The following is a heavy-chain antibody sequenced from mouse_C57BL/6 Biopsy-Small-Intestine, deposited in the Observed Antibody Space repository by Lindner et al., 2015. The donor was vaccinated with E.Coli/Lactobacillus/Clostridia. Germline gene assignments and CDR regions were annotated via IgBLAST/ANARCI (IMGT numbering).Heavy chain of an antibody. V-gene: IGHV1-4*01. CDR1: GYTFTSYT. D-gene: IGHD1-1*01. CDR3: ARRGIITSVVAPDY. CDR2: INPNSGYT. J-gene: IGHJ2*01. Sequence: VQLQESGAELARPGASVKMSCKASGYTFTSYTMHWVKQRPGQGLEWIGYINPNSGYTTYNQKFKDKATLTADKSSSTAYMQLSSLTSEDSAVYYCARRGIITSVVAPDYWGQGTTLTVSS.